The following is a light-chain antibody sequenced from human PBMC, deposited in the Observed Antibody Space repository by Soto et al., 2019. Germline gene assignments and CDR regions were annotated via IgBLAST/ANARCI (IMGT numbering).Light chain of an antibody. CDR1: SSNIGAGYD. CDR2: GNS. J-gene: IGLJ1*01. CDR3: QSYDSSLSAYV. Sequence: QSALAQPPSVSGAPGKKVTISCTGSSSNIGAGYDLHWYQQLPGTAPKLLLYGNSNRPSGVPDRFSGSKSGTSASLAITGLQAEDEADYYCQSYDSSLSAYVFGTGTKVTVL. V-gene: IGLV1-40*02.